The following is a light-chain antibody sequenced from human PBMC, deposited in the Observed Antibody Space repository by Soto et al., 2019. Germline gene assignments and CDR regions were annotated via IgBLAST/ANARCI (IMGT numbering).Light chain of an antibody. CDR2: GAS. V-gene: IGKV3-20*01. J-gene: IGKJ1*01. Sequence: ETVLTQSPGTLSLSPGERATLSCRASQSVSSSYLAWYQQKPGQAPRLLIYGASSRAGDIPDRFSGSRSGPDLTLTIGTLDPQDFAVHYCHQYDSSHWTFAQGPKVELK. CDR3: HQYDSSHWT. CDR1: QSVSSSY.